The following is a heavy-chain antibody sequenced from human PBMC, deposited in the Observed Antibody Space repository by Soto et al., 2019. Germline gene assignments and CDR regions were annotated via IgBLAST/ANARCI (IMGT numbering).Heavy chain of an antibody. Sequence: EGQLVESGGHLVEPGGSLRLSCAASGFNFNVAWMNWVRQAPGKGLEWLGRIKSKGGGETTEYVAFVKGRFTISRDDSKNTLYLLMNSLKSEDTAVYYCTKVLALPPNDAFDIWGQGTMVTVSS. CDR2: IKSKGGGETT. V-gene: IGHV3-15*01. CDR1: GFNFNVAW. CDR3: TKVLALPPNDAFDI. D-gene: IGHD3-3*02. J-gene: IGHJ3*02.